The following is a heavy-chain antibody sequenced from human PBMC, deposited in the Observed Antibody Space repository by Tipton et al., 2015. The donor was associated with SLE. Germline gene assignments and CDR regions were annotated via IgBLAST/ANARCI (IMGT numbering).Heavy chain of an antibody. CDR2: IYHSGST. V-gene: IGHV4-4*02. D-gene: IGHD1-26*01. Sequence: TLSLTCAVSGGSISSSNWWSWVRQPPGKGLEWIGEIYHSGSTNYNPSLKSRVTISVDKSKNQFSLKLSSVTAADTAVYYCARVGGGSYWPYFDDWGQGTLVTVS. J-gene: IGHJ4*02. CDR1: GGSISSSNW. CDR3: ARVGGGSYWPYFDD.